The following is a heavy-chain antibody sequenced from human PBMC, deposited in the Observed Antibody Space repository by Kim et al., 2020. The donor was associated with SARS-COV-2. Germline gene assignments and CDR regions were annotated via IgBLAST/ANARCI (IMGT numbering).Heavy chain of an antibody. V-gene: IGHV1-69*13. J-gene: IGHJ2*01. CDR2: IIPIFGTA. D-gene: IGHD6-6*01. Sequence: SVKVSCKASGGTFSSYAISWVRQAPGQGLEWMGGIIPIFGTANYAQKFQGRVTITADESTSTAYMELSSLRSEDTAVYYCARGPYSSSSVWYFDLWGRGTLVTVSS. CDR3: ARGPYSSSSVWYFDL. CDR1: GGTFSSYA.